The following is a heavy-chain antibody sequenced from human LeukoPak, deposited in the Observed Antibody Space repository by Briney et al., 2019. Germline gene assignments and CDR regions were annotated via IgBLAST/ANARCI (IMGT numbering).Heavy chain of an antibody. V-gene: IGHV3-21*01. CDR1: GFTFSSYS. D-gene: IGHD3-22*01. J-gene: IGHJ3*02. Sequence: KAGGSLRLSCAASGFTFSSYSMNWVRQAPGKGLEWVSSISSSSSYIYYADSVKGRFTISRDNAKNSLYLQMNSLRAEDTAVYHCARVLSLPYYYDSSGYTDAFDIWGQGTMVTVSS. CDR2: ISSSSSYI. CDR3: ARVLSLPYYYDSSGYTDAFDI.